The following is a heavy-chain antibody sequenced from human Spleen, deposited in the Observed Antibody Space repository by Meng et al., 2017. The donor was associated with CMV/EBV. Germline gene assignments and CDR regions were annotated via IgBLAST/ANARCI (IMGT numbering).Heavy chain of an antibody. Sequence: LSCAASGFTFSSYTMNWVRQAPGKGLEWVSSISTSSNYIYYADSVKGRFTISRDNAKNSLYLQMNSLRAEDTAVYYCARDRNWNYDYWGQGTLVTVSS. D-gene: IGHD1-7*01. CDR2: ISTSSNYI. J-gene: IGHJ4*02. CDR1: GFTFSSYT. V-gene: IGHV3-21*01. CDR3: ARDRNWNYDY.